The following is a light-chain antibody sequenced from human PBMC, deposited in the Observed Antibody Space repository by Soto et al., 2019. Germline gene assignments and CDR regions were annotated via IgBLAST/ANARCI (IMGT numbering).Light chain of an antibody. J-gene: IGKJ4*02. Sequence: DIPMTQSPSSLSASVGDRVTITCRASQSISYWLAWYQQNPGKAPKILIYKASSLRSGVPSRFSGSGSGTEFTLTVSSLQPDDFEAYYGQQYHIYPHTFGGGAKVEI. CDR3: QQYHIYPHT. CDR2: KAS. CDR1: QSISYW. V-gene: IGKV1-5*03.